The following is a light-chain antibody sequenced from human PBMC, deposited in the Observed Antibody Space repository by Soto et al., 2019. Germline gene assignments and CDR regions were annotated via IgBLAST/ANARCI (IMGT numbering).Light chain of an antibody. CDR1: QSVSSN. CDR2: GAS. Sequence: EIVMTQSPATLSVSPGERATLSCRASQSVSSNLAWYQQQPGQAPRLLIYGASTRATDIPARFSGSGSGTEFSLTISSLQSEDFAVYYCQQYNNWPWTFGQGTKVDIK. V-gene: IGKV3-15*01. CDR3: QQYNNWPWT. J-gene: IGKJ1*01.